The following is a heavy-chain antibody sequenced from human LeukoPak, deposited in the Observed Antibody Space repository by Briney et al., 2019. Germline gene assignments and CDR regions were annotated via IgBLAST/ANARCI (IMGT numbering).Heavy chain of an antibody. CDR1: GFTFSSYG. V-gene: IGHV3-30*02. J-gene: IGHJ6*03. D-gene: IGHD6-19*01. CDR3: AKEEQWLPPYYYYMDV. CDR2: IRYDGSNK. Sequence: GSLRLSCAASGFTFSSYGMHWVRQAPGKGLEWVAFIRYDGSNKYYADSVKGRFTISRDNSKNTLYLQMNSLRAEDTAVYYCAKEEQWLPPYYYYMDVWGKGTTVTVSS.